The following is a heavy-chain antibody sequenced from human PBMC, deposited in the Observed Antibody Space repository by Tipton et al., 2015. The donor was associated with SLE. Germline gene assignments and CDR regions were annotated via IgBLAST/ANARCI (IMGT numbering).Heavy chain of an antibody. CDR2: ISGSGGST. D-gene: IGHD5-12*01. CDR1: GFTFSSYA. V-gene: IGHV3-23*01. CDR3: ARDLGIVATTHIDY. Sequence: SLRLSCAASGFTFSSYAMSWVRQAPGKGLEWVSAISGSGGSTYYADSVKGRFTISRDNAKNSLYLQMNSLRAEDTAVYYCARDLGIVATTHIDYWGQGTLVTVSS. J-gene: IGHJ4*02.